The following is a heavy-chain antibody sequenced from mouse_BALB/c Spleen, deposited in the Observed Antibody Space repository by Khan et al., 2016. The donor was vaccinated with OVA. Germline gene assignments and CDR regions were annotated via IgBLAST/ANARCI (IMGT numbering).Heavy chain of an antibody. J-gene: IGHJ2*01. V-gene: IGHV1-7*01. CDR2: INPTSGYT. CDR3: TRDRIDY. CDR1: GYTFTTYW. Sequence: VQLQESGAELAKPGASVKMSCKASGYTFTTYWMHWVKQRPGQGLEWNGYINPTSGYTDYNEKFKDKATLSADKSSSTAYMQLSSLTSEDSAVYYWTRDRIDYWGQGTTLTVSS.